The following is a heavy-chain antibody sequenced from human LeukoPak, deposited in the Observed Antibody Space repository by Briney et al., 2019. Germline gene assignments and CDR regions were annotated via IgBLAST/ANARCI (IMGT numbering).Heavy chain of an antibody. D-gene: IGHD3-9*01. CDR2: INPSGGST. J-gene: IGHJ4*02. CDR1: GYTFTSYY. V-gene: IGHV1-46*01. CDR3: ARAYDMIDY. Sequence: PMASVKVSCKASGYTFTSYYMHWVRQAPGQGLEWMGIINPSGGSTSYAQKFQGRIAMTRDTSTSTVYMVLGSLRSEDTAVYYCARAYDMIDYWGQGTLVTVSS.